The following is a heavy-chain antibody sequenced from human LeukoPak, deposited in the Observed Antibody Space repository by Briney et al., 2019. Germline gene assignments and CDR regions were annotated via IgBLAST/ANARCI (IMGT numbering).Heavy chain of an antibody. CDR1: GFTFSSYW. CDR3: ARVGAKGAFDI. CDR2: IRQDGSEK. V-gene: IGHV3-7*01. D-gene: IGHD1-26*01. Sequence: GGSLRLSCAASGFTFSSYWMSWVRQAPGKGLEWVANIRQDGSEKYYVDSVKGRFTISRDNAKNSLYLQMNSLRAEDTAVYYCARVGAKGAFDIWGQGTMVTVSS. J-gene: IGHJ3*02.